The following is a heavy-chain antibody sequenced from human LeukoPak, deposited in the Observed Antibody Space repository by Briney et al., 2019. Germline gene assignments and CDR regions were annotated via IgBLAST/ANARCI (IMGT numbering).Heavy chain of an antibody. Sequence: GGSLRLSCAASGFTFSSYSMNWVRQAPGKGLEWVSSISSSSSYIYYADSVKGRFTISRDNAKNSLYLQMNSLRAEDTAVYYCARDSMVSWHFDYWGQGTLVTVSS. CDR2: ISSSSSYI. CDR1: GFTFSSYS. D-gene: IGHD5-18*01. V-gene: IGHV3-21*01. J-gene: IGHJ4*02. CDR3: ARDSMVSWHFDY.